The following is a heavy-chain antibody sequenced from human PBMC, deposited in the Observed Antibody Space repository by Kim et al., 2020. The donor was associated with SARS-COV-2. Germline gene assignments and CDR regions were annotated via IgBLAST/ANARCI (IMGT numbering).Heavy chain of an antibody. Sequence: GGSLRLSCAASGFTFSSYAMHWVRQAPGKGLEWVAVISYDGSNKYYADSVKGRFTISRDNSKNTLYLQMNSLRAEDTAVYYCARDTNKLRYFDWPPGDYWGQGTLVTVSS. D-gene: IGHD3-9*01. V-gene: IGHV3-30*04. CDR3: ARDTNKLRYFDWPPGDY. J-gene: IGHJ4*02. CDR1: GFTFSSYA. CDR2: ISYDGSNK.